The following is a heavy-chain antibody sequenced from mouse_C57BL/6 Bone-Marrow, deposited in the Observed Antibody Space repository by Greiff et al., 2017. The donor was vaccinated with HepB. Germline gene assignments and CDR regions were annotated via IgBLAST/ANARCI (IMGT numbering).Heavy chain of an antibody. CDR1: GFTFSDAW. V-gene: IGHV6-6*01. CDR3: TRGTTDWYFDV. CDR2: IRNKANNHAT. J-gene: IGHJ1*03. D-gene: IGHD2-14*01. Sequence: EVQRVESGGGLVQPGGSMKLSCAASGFTFSDAWMDWVRQSPEKGLEWVAEIRNKANNHATYYAESVKGRFTISRDDSKSSVYLQMNSLRAEDTGIYYCTRGTTDWYFDVWGTGTTVTVSS.